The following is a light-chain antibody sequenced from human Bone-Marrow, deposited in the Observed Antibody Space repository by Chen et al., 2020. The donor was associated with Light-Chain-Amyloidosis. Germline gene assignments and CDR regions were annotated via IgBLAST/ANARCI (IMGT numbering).Light chain of an antibody. Sequence: EIVMTQSPATLSVSPGERATLSCRASQSISSDLAWYQQKPGQAPRLLMYDASTRATGVPARFSGSGSGTEFTLTISSLQSEDFAVYYCQLYNRWSFGQGTEVEIK. V-gene: IGKV3-15*01. CDR2: DAS. J-gene: IGKJ1*01. CDR3: QLYNRWS. CDR1: QSISSD.